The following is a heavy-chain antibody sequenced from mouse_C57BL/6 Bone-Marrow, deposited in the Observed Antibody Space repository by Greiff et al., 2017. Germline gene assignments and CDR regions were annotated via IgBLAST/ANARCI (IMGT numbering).Heavy chain of an antibody. CDR1: GFTFSDYG. CDR2: ISSGSSTI. CDR3: ARPGDYDYYAMDY. V-gene: IGHV5-17*01. Sequence: EVMLVESGGGLVKPGGSLKLSCAASGFTFSDYGMHWVRQAPEKGLEWVAYISSGSSTIYYADTVKGRFTISRDKAKNTLFLQMTSLRSEDTAMYYCARPGDYDYYAMDYWGQGTSVTVSS. J-gene: IGHJ4*01. D-gene: IGHD2-4*01.